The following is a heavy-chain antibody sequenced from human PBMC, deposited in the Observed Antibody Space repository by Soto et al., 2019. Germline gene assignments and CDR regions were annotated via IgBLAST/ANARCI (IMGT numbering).Heavy chain of an antibody. CDR2: IYYSGST. D-gene: IGHD4-17*01. Sequence: PSETLSLTCTVSGGSISSYYWSWIRQPPGKGLEWIGYIYYSGSTNYNPSLKSRVTISVDTSKNQFSLKLSSVTAEDTAVYYCARENGDYSFDYWGQGTLVTVSS. V-gene: IGHV4-59*01. CDR1: GGSISSYY. CDR3: ARENGDYSFDY. J-gene: IGHJ4*02.